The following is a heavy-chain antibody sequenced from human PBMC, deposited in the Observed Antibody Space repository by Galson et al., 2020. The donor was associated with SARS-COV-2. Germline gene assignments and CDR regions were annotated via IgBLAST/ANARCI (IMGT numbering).Heavy chain of an antibody. J-gene: IGHJ4*02. D-gene: IGHD2-21*01. Sequence: ASVKVSCKTSGYTFTGYYLHWVRQAPGQGLEWMGWITPNSGDTYYAQKFQGRLTMTRDTSISTAYMELSRLRSDDTAVYYCTRVVGIGGAGLGYWGQGNLVPVSS. CDR3: TRVVGIGGAGLGY. CDR1: GYTFTGYY. CDR2: ITPNSGDT. V-gene: IGHV1-2*02.